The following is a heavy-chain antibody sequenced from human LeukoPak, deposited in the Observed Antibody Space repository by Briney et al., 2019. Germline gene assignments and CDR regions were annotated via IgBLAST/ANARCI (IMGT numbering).Heavy chain of an antibody. CDR3: ARDLGRSSSPRPVDY. Sequence: ASVKVSCKASGYTFTSYYIYWMRQAHGHGLEWMGIINPSGGSTSYAQKFQGRVTMTRDMSTSTVYMELSSLRSEDTAVYYCARDLGRSSSPRPVDYWGQGTLVTVSS. D-gene: IGHD6-13*01. V-gene: IGHV1-46*01. J-gene: IGHJ4*02. CDR1: GYTFTSYY. CDR2: INPSGGST.